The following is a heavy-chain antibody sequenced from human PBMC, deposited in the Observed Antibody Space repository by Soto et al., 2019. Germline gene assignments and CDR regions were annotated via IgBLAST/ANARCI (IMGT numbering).Heavy chain of an antibody. CDR3: ARDVAAESSFDY. D-gene: IGHD6-13*01. CDR1: GYTLTELS. V-gene: IGHV1-24*01. CDR2: FDPEDGET. Sequence: ASVKVSCKVSGYTLTELSMHWVRQAPGKGLEWMGGFDPEDGETIYAQKFQGRVTMTEDTSTDTAYMELSSLRSEDTAVYYCARDVAAESSFDYWGQGTLVTVSS. J-gene: IGHJ4*02.